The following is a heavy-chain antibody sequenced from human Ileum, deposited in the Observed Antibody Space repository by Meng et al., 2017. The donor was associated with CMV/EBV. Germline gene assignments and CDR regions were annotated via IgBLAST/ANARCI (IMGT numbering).Heavy chain of an antibody. CDR2: INHSGST. V-gene: IGHV4-34*01. D-gene: IGHD2-15*01. Sequence: QLQQWGAGRLKPSGPLSLPCAVYGGSFSGYYWSWIRQPPGKGLEWIGEINHSGSTNYNPSLKSRVTISVDTSKNQFSLKLSSVTAADTAVYYCAREGTKLLGLKRWFDPWGQGTLVTVSS. J-gene: IGHJ5*02. CDR3: AREGTKLLGLKRWFDP. CDR1: GGSFSGYY.